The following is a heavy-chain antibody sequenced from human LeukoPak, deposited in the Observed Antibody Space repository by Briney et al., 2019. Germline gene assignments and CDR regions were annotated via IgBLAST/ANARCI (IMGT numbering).Heavy chain of an antibody. V-gene: IGHV3-53*01. D-gene: IGHD4-17*01. CDR3: ARGSPEILRSYYYYYMDV. Sequence: GGSLRLSCAASGFTVSSNYMSWVRQAPGKGLEWVSVIYSGGSTYYADSVKGRFTISRDNSKNTLYLQMNSLRAEDTAVYYCARGSPEILRSYYYYYMDVWGKGTTVAVSS. CDR2: IYSGGST. J-gene: IGHJ6*03. CDR1: GFTVSSNY.